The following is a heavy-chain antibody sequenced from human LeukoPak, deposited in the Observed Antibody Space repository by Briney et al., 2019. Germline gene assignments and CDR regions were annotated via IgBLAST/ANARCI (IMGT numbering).Heavy chain of an antibody. V-gene: IGHV4-34*01. CDR1: GGSFSGYY. CDR2: INHSGST. D-gene: IGHD1-7*01. CDR3: VRHFPSDDWNYDY. J-gene: IGHJ4*02. Sequence: MPSETLSLTCAVYGGSFSGYYWSWIRQPPGKGLEWIGEINHSGSTNYNPSLKSRVTISVDTSKNQFSLKLSSVTAADTAVYYCVRHFPSDDWNYDYWDQGTLVTVSS.